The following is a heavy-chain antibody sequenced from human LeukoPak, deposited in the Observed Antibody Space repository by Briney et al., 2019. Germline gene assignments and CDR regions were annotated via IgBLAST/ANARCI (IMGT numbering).Heavy chain of an antibody. J-gene: IGHJ3*02. D-gene: IGHD3-22*01. Sequence: SETLSLTCAVYGGSFSGYYWSWIRQPPGKGLEWIGQINHSGSTNYSPSLKSRVTISVDTSKNQFSLKLSSVTAADTAVYYCARHDSSGPYNAFDIWGQGTMVIVSS. CDR2: INHSGST. V-gene: IGHV4-34*01. CDR1: GGSFSGYY. CDR3: ARHDSSGPYNAFDI.